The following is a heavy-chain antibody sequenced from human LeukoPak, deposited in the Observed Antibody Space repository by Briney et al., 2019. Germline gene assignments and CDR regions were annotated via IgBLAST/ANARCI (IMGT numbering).Heavy chain of an antibody. Sequence: ASVTVSCTASGYTFTGYYMHWVRQAPGQRLEWMGWINPNSGGTNYAQKFQGWVTMTRDTSVSTAYMELSRLRSDDTAVYYCARAGPYSRKVFDYWGQGTLVTVSS. CDR1: GYTFTGYY. CDR3: ARAGPYSRKVFDY. J-gene: IGHJ4*02. D-gene: IGHD5-18*01. CDR2: INPNSGGT. V-gene: IGHV1-2*04.